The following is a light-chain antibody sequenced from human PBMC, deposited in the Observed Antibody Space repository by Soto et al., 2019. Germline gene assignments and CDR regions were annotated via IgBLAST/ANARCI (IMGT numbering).Light chain of an antibody. CDR2: GVS. Sequence: EIVLTQSPGTLSLSPGERATLYCRSSQTVNANFLAWYQQKPGQAPRLLIYGVSNRAPGIPDRFSGSGSGTDLPLTISRLEPEDFAVYYCHQSGDSPTFGQGPRVEIK. CDR1: QTVNANF. V-gene: IGKV3-20*01. J-gene: IGKJ1*01. CDR3: HQSGDSPT.